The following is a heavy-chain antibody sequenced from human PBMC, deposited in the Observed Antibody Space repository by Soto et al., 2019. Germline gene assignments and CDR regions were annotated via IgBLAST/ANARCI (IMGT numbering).Heavy chain of an antibody. CDR2: IYYSGST. J-gene: IGHJ3*01. CDR3: ARVWGGAFDF. D-gene: IGHD3-10*01. Sequence: SETLSLTCTVSGGSVSSGSYYWSWIRQPPGKGLEWIGYIYYSGSTNYNPSLKSRVTISVDTSKNQFSLKLSSVTAADTAVYYCARVWGGAFDFWGQGTMVTVSS. CDR1: GGSVSSGSYY. V-gene: IGHV4-61*01.